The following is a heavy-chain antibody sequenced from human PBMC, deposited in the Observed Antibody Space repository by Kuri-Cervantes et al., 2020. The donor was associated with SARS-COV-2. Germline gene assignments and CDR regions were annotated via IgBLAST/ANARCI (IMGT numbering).Heavy chain of an antibody. J-gene: IGHJ5*02. CDR1: GFTFSSYE. V-gene: IGHV3-48*03. CDR3: ARGRGPGDFWSGLNWFDP. CDR2: ISSSGSTI. D-gene: IGHD3-3*01. Sequence: GGSLRLSCAASGFTFSSYEMNWVRQAPGKGLEWVSYISSSGSTIYYADSVKGRFTISRDNFKNTLYLQMSSLRAEDTAVYYCARGRGPGDFWSGLNWFDPWGQGTLVTVSS.